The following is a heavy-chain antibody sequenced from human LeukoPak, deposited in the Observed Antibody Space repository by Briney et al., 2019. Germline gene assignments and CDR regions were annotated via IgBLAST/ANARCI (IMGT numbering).Heavy chain of an antibody. Sequence: PSETLSLTCSVSGDSISTYYWSWIRQPPGKGLEWIGYVYYSGATNYNPSLKSRVTISLDTSKNQFSLRLTSVTAADTAVYYCARRVAVTGIYCFDHWGQGTPVTVSS. CDR2: VYYSGAT. V-gene: IGHV4-59*08. CDR3: ARRVAVTGIYCFDH. D-gene: IGHD6-19*01. CDR1: GDSISTYY. J-gene: IGHJ4*02.